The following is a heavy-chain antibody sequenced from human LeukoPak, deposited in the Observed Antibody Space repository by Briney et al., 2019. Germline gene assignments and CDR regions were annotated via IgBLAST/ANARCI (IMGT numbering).Heavy chain of an antibody. D-gene: IGHD3-3*01. CDR3: ARGFGFWSGSSILPYYFDY. CDR1: GYTFTSYF. CDR2: VNPSGGNA. Sequence: ASVKVSCKTSGYTFTSYFLHWLRQAPGQGRAWVAIVNPSGGNARFPQKFQGRVTMTRDTSTTTVYMELTSLRSEDTAIYYCARGFGFWSGSSILPYYFDYWGQGTLVTVSS. V-gene: IGHV1-46*01. J-gene: IGHJ4*02.